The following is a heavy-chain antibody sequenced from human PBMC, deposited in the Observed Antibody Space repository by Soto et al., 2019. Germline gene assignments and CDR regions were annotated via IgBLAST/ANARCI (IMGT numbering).Heavy chain of an antibody. D-gene: IGHD1-26*01. CDR3: SADHPHMAMGWPV. Sequence: SVKVSCKASGFDFGSFGIQFLRQTRGRGLEWIGWIVVVSGSTNYARHFQGRVAISRDMASSTAYLDLSDLKSGDTAVYFCSADHPHMAMGWPVWGQGTTVTVSS. J-gene: IGHJ6*02. V-gene: IGHV1-58*02. CDR1: GFDFGSFG. CDR2: IVVVSGST.